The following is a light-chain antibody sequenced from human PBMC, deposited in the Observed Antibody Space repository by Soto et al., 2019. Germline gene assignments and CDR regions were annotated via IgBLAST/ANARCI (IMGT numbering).Light chain of an antibody. CDR3: AAWDDSLSGPP. CDR1: SSNIGSNY. V-gene: IGLV1-47*01. Sequence: QSVLTQPPSASGTPGQRVTISCSGSSSNIGSNYVYWYQQLPGTAPKLLIYRNNQRPSGVPDRFSGSKSGTSASLAISGLRSEDEADYYCAAWDDSLSGPPFGGGTKVIVL. CDR2: RNN. J-gene: IGLJ2*01.